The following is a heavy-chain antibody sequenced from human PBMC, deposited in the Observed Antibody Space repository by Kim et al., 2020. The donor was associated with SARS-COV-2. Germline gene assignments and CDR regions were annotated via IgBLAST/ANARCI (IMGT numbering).Heavy chain of an antibody. V-gene: IGHV4-31*03. J-gene: IGHJ4*02. Sequence: SETLSLTCTVSGGSISSGGYYWSWIRQHPGKGLEWIGYIYYSGSTYYNPSLKSRVTISVDTSKNQFSLKLSSVTAADTAVYYCARERRIAAAGTSFGLDYWGQGTLVTVSS. CDR2: IYYSGST. CDR3: ARERRIAAAGTSFGLDY. D-gene: IGHD6-13*01. CDR1: GGSISSGGYY.